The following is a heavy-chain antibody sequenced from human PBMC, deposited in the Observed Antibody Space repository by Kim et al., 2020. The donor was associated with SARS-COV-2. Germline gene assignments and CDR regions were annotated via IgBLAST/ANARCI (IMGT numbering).Heavy chain of an antibody. CDR1: GFTFSSYG. CDR3: AKGSRRFGVLLFDY. J-gene: IGHJ4*02. CDR2: ISYDGSNK. V-gene: IGHV3-30*18. D-gene: IGHD3-10*01. Sequence: GGSLRLSCAASGFTFSSYGMHWVRQAPGKGLEWVAVISYDGSNKYYADSVKGRFTISRDNSKNTLYLQMNSLRAEDTAVYYCAKGSRRFGVLLFDYWGQG.